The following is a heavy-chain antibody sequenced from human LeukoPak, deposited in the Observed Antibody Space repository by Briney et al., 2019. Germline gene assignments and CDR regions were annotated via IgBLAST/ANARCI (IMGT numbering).Heavy chain of an antibody. CDR2: ISSNGGST. J-gene: IGHJ4*02. V-gene: IGHV3-64*01. D-gene: IGHD3-22*01. CDR3: AGEGVVSSELDY. Sequence: GGSLRLSCAASGFTFSSYAMHWVRQAPGKGLEYVSAISSNGGSTYYANSVKGRFTISRDNSKNTLYLQMGSLRAEDMAVYYCAGEGVVSSELDYWGQGTLVTVSS. CDR1: GFTFSSYA.